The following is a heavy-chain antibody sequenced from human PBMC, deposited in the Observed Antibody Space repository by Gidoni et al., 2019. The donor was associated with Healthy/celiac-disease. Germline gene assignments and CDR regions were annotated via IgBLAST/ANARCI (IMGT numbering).Heavy chain of an antibody. V-gene: IGHV3-48*02. CDR3: ARVFIGPDEMVPDYYYGMDV. D-gene: IGHD3-10*01. CDR2: ISSSSSTI. Sequence: EVQLVESGGGLVQPGGSLRLACAASGFTFSSYSMNWVRQAPGKGLEWVSYISSSSSTIYYADSVKGRFTISRDNAKSSLYLQMNSLRDEDTAVYYCARVFIGPDEMVPDYYYGMDVWGQGTTVTVSS. J-gene: IGHJ6*02. CDR1: GFTFSSYS.